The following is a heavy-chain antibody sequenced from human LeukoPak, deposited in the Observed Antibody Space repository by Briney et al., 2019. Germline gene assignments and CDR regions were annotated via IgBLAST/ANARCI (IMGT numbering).Heavy chain of an antibody. CDR1: GFTFSHAW. CDR3: TTDKAWWAPGSYFEF. CDR2: IKSNPDGGTT. V-gene: IGHV3-15*01. Sequence: GGSLRLSCGGSGFTFSHAWMSWVRQAPGKGLEWVGRIKSNPDGGTTDYGAPVKGRFSISRDDSKSTLYLQMNSLHTDDTAVYYRTTDKAWWAPGSYFEFWGQGSLVTVSS. J-gene: IGHJ4*02. D-gene: IGHD2-8*02.